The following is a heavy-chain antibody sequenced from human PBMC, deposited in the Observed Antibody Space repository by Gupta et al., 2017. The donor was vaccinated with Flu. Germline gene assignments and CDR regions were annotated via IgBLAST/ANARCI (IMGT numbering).Heavy chain of an antibody. Sequence: QVQLQESGPGLVKPPEPLFLTCTVSGGSISSYDWSWIRQPPGKGLEWIGYIYYSGSTNYNPSLKSRVTISVDTSKNQFSLKLSSVTAADTAVYYCARDWSGWELNDWGQGTLVTVSS. V-gene: IGHV4-59*01. CDR1: GGSISSYD. CDR3: ARDWSGWELND. J-gene: IGHJ4*02. D-gene: IGHD1-26*01. CDR2: IYYSGST.